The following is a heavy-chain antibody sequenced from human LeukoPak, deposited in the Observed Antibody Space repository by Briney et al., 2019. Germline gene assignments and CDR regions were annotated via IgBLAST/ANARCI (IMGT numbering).Heavy chain of an antibody. Sequence: GGSLRLSCAASGFTFSTYGMHWVRQAPGKGLEWVAVIWPNGSNKFHADSVKGRFTISRDNSKSTLFLQMSSLAAEDTAVYYCVGELLTAAGTIGAFDIWGRGTMVTVSS. V-gene: IGHV3-33*01. CDR1: GFTFSTYG. D-gene: IGHD6-13*01. CDR2: IWPNGSNK. J-gene: IGHJ3*02. CDR3: VGELLTAAGTIGAFDI.